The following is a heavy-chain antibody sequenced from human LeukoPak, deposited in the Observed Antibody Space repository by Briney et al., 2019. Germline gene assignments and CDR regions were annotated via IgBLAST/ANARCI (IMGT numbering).Heavy chain of an antibody. V-gene: IGHV3-23*01. J-gene: IGHJ4*02. CDR1: GFTFSSYA. Sequence: PGGSLRLSCAASGFTFSSYAMSWVRQAPGKGLEWASAISGSGGSTYYADSVKGRFTISRDNSKNTLYLQMNSLRAEDTAVYYCAKDGVQSITMIVVVITTFDYWGQGTLVTVSS. CDR3: AKDGVQSITMIVVVITTFDY. CDR2: ISGSGGST. D-gene: IGHD3-22*01.